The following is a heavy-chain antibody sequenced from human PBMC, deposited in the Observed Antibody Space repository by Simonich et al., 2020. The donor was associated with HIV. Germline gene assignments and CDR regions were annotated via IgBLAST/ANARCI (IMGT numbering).Heavy chain of an antibody. CDR2: INHSGST. J-gene: IGHJ4*02. D-gene: IGHD2-21*02. CDR1: GGSFSGYF. CDR3: ARLRGDRYDY. V-gene: IGHV4-34*02. Sequence: QVQLQQWGAGLLKPSETLSLTCAVYGGSFSGYFWGWIRQPPGKGLAWIGEINHSGSTNYNPSLKSRVTMSVDTSKNQFSLKLNSVTAADTARYYCARLRGDRYDYWGQGTLVTVSS.